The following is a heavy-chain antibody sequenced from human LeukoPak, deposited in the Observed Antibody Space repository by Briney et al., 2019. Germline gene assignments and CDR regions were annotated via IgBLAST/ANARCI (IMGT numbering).Heavy chain of an antibody. CDR3: ARAIEMATALDY. Sequence: SETLSLTCTVSGGSISSYYWSWIRQPPGKGLEWIGYIYYSGSTNYNPSLKSRVTISVDTSKNQFSLKLSSVTAADTAVYYCARAIEMATALDYWGQGTLVTVSS. D-gene: IGHD5-24*01. V-gene: IGHV4-59*01. J-gene: IGHJ4*02. CDR1: GGSISSYY. CDR2: IYYSGST.